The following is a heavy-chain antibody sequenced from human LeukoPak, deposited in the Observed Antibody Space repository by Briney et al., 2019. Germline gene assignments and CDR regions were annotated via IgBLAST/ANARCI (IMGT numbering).Heavy chain of an antibody. D-gene: IGHD1-26*01. Sequence: GGSLRLSCAASGFTFNSYSMNWVRQAPGKGLEWVSYISSSGSTIYYADSVKGRFTISRDNAKNSLYLQMNSLRAEDTAVYYCARTIVGATPRFDYWGQGTLVTVSS. CDR1: GFTFNSYS. CDR2: ISSSGSTI. CDR3: ARTIVGATPRFDY. V-gene: IGHV3-48*04. J-gene: IGHJ4*02.